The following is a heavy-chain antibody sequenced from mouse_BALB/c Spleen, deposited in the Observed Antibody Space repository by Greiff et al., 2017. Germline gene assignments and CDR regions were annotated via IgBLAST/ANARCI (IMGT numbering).Heavy chain of an antibody. CDR2: ISSGSSTI. CDR1: GFTFSSFG. V-gene: IGHV5-17*02. Sequence: DVMLVESGGGLVQPGGSRKLSCAASGFTFSSFGMHWVRQAPEKGLEWVAYISSGSSTIYYADTVKGRFTISRDNPKNTLFLQMTSLRSEDTAMYYCARDDGYYQAWFAYWGQGTLVTVSA. CDR3: ARDDGYYQAWFAY. J-gene: IGHJ3*01. D-gene: IGHD2-3*01.